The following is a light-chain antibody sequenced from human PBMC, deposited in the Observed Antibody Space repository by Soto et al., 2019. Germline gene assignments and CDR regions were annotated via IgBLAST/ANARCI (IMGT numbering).Light chain of an antibody. CDR1: QTISSY. Sequence: DIQITPSPSSLSASVGYRVTITCLASQTISSYLNWYQQNTGKANKLQIYAASNLQSGVPSRFSGSGSGTDFTLTIRSLQPEELATYVCKQSYSSPWTFGKGTKVDIK. CDR3: KQSYSSPWT. CDR2: AAS. V-gene: IGKV1-39*01. J-gene: IGKJ1*01.